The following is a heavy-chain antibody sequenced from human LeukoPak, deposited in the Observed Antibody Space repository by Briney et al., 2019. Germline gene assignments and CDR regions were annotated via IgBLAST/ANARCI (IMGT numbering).Heavy chain of an antibody. J-gene: IGHJ4*02. V-gene: IGHV4-59*08. CDR1: GGSISTSY. Sequence: SETLSLTCSVSGGSISTSYWNWIRQPPGKGLEWIGNIHYSGSTNYNPSLESRVTISIDTSRHQFSLKLNSATAADTAVYYCVSQGSWGQGTLVTVSS. CDR2: IHYSGST. CDR3: VSQGS.